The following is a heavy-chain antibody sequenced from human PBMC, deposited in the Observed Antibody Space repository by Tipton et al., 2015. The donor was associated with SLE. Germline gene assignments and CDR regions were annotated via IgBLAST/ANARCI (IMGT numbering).Heavy chain of an antibody. CDR2: IYYSGDT. V-gene: IGHV4-61*01. D-gene: IGHD5-18*01. CDR1: GDSISRGSYY. J-gene: IGHJ4*02. CDR3: ARGARGNSYGSDEDFDY. Sequence: TLSLTCTVSGDSISRGSYYWSWIRQHPGRGLEWIGSIYYSGDTHYNPSLNSRVTMSADTSKNQFSLRLSSVTTADTAVYYCARGARGNSYGSDEDFDYWGQGTLVTVSS.